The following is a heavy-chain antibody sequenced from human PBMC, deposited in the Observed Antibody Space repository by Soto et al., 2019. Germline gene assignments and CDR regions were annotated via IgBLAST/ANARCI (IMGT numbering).Heavy chain of an antibody. CDR1: GFTFSSYG. V-gene: IGHV3-33*01. CDR2: IWYDGSNK. J-gene: IGHJ6*02. Sequence: QVQLVESGGGVVQPGRSLRLSCAASGFTFSSYGMHWVRKAPGKGLEWVAVIWYDGSNKYYADSVKGRFTISRDNSKNTLYLQMNSLRAEDTAVYYCARDLAYIVVPLYYYYGMDVWGQGTTVTVSS. CDR3: ARDLAYIVVPLYYYYGMDV. D-gene: IGHD2-2*01.